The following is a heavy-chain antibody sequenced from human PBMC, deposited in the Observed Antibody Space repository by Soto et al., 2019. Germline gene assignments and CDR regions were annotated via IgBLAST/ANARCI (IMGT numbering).Heavy chain of an antibody. CDR3: AKDKNPLTTVTPNYYFDY. D-gene: IGHD4-17*01. CDR2: ISGSGGST. J-gene: IGHJ4*02. CDR1: GFTFSSYA. Sequence: LRLSCAASGFTFSSYAMSWVRQAPGKGLEWVSAISGSGGSTYYADSVKGRFTISRDNSKNTLYLQMNSLRAEDTAVYYCAKDKNPLTTVTPNYYFDYWGQGTLVTVSS. V-gene: IGHV3-23*01.